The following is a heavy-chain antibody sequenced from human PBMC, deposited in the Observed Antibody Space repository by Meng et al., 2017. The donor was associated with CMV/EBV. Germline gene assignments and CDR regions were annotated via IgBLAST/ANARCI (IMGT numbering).Heavy chain of an antibody. CDR3: ARGALGIFGVVIIRSYFDY. D-gene: IGHD3-3*01. V-gene: IGHV3-48*03. CDR2: ISSSGSTI. CDR1: GFTFSSYE. J-gene: IGHJ4*03. Sequence: GESLKIPCAASGFTFSSYEMNRVRQAPGKGLEWVSYISSSGSTIYYADSVKGRFTISRDNAKNSLYLQMNSLRAEDTAVYYCARGALGIFGVVIIRSYFDYWGQGTLVTVSS.